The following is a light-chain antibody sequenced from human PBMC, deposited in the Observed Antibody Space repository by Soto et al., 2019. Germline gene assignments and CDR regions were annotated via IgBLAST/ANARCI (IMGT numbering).Light chain of an antibody. J-gene: IGKJ4*01. CDR1: QSVSSN. Sequence: SPAHLSVSPGERATLSCRARQSVSSNLAWYQQKPGQAPRLLIYGASTRATGIPARFSGSGSGTEFTLTISSLQSEDFAVYYCQQYNNWPLFGGGTKVDIK. V-gene: IGKV3-15*01. CDR3: QQYNNWPL. CDR2: GAS.